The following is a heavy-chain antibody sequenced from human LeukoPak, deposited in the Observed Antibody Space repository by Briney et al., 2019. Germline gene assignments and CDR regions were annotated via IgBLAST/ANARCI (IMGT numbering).Heavy chain of an antibody. CDR2: INPNSGGT. V-gene: IGHV1-2*02. Sequence: ASVKLSCKPSGYTFTGYYMHWVRQAPGQGLEWMGWINPNSGGTNYAQKFQGRVTMTRDTSISTAYMELSRLRFDDTAVYYCATLLADKPHGDYWGQGTLVTVSS. D-gene: IGHD1-26*01. J-gene: IGHJ4*02. CDR1: GYTFTGYY. CDR3: ATLLADKPHGDY.